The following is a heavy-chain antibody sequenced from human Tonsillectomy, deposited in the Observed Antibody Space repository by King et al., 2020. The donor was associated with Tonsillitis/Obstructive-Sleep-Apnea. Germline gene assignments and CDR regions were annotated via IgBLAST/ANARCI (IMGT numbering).Heavy chain of an antibody. D-gene: IGHD1/OR15-1a*01. CDR3: ARGDGTPSGLFFDN. V-gene: IGHV3-7*03. J-gene: IGHJ5*02. CDR2: IKQDGSAK. Sequence: VQLVESGGGFVQPGGSLRLSCTASGFTFNSFWMSWLRQTPGKGLEWVANIKQDGSAKFYAASVKGRFTISRDNVKKSLYLQMNSLRVEDTAVYYCARGDGTPSGLFFDNWGRGTLVTAS. CDR1: GFTFNSFW.